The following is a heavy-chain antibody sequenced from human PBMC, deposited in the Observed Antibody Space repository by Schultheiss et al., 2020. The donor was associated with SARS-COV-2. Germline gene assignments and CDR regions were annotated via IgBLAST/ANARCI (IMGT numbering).Heavy chain of an antibody. CDR1: GGSISSGGYY. D-gene: IGHD1-26*01. V-gene: IGHV4-39*07. CDR3: GLVGATYYYCMDV. Sequence: SQTLSLTCTVSGGSISSGGYYWGWIRQPPGKGLEWIGSIYHSGSTYYNPSLKSRVTISVDTSKNQFSLKLSSVTAADTAVYYCGLVGATYYYCMDVWGQGTTVTVSS. CDR2: IYHSGST. J-gene: IGHJ6*02.